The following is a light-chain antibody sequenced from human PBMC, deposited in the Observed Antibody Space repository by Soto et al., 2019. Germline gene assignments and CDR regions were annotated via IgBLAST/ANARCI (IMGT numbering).Light chain of an antibody. CDR1: QSVSSSY. Sequence: EIVLTQSPGTLSLSPGERATLSCRASQSVSSSYLAWYQQKPGQAPRQLIYGASSRATGIPDRFSGSGSGTYFTLTITRLEPEDFAVYYCQHYRTSFGGGTRVEI. CDR3: QHYRTS. CDR2: GAS. J-gene: IGKJ4*01. V-gene: IGKV3-20*01.